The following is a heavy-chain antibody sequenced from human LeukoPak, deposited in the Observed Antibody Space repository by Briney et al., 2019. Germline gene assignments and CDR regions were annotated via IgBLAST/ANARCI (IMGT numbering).Heavy chain of an antibody. CDR2: IKSKTDGGTT. D-gene: IGHD3-10*01. CDR1: GFTFSNAW. J-gene: IGHJ3*02. CDR3: EPYGSGSHRGDAFDI. Sequence: GGSLRLSCAASGFTFSNAWISWVRQAPGKGLEWVGRIKSKTDGGTTDYAAPVKGRFTISRDDSKNTLYLQMNSLRAEDTAVYYCEPYGSGSHRGDAFDIWGQGTMVTVSS. V-gene: IGHV3-15*01.